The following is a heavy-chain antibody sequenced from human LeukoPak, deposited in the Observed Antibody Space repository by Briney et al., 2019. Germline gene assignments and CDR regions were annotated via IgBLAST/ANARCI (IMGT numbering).Heavy chain of an antibody. Sequence: ETFSLTCDFADASISNNSFYWCSIRQPPGKGLEWIGTIYHSGSTNYNPSLKSRVTISVDKSKNQFTLKVTSVTAADTAVYYCARRPTGDPLDYWGQGTLVTVSS. CDR2: IYHSGST. J-gene: IGHJ4*02. CDR1: DASISNNSFY. V-gene: IGHV4-39*06. D-gene: IGHD7-27*01. CDR3: ARRPTGDPLDY.